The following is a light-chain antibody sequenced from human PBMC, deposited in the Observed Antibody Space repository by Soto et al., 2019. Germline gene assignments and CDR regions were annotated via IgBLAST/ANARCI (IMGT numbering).Light chain of an antibody. Sequence: EIVMTQSPVTLSVSPGERATLSCRASQSVSSNLAWYQQKCGQAPRLLIYGASTRATGITARFSGNGSGTEFTLTISSLQSEDFAIYYCQQYNNWPPYTFGEGTKLEIK. J-gene: IGKJ2*01. V-gene: IGKV3-15*01. CDR2: GAS. CDR3: QQYNNWPPYT. CDR1: QSVSSN.